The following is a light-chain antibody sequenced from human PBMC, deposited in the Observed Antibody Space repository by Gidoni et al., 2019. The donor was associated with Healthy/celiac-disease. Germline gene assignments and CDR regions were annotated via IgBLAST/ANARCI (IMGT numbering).Light chain of an antibody. CDR2: DVS. Sequence: QSALTQTGSVSGSRGQSISIPCTGTSSDVGGYNYVSLYQQHPGKAPKLMIYDVSNRPSGVANRFCVSKSVNTAALTISVLQSEDEADYYCSSYTSSLSLVFGGGTKLTVL. J-gene: IGLJ2*01. CDR1: SSDVGGYNY. V-gene: IGLV2-14*01. CDR3: SSYTSSLSLV.